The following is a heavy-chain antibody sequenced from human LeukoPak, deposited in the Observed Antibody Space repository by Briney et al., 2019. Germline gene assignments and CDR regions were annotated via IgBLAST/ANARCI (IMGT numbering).Heavy chain of an antibody. CDR2: ISGSGGST. V-gene: IGHV3-23*01. Sequence: GGSLRLSCAASGFTFSSFAMSWVRQAPGKGLEWVSTISGSGGSTNYADSVKGRSTFSRDNSKNTLYLQMNSLRAEDTAVYYCAKDLPDYGDYIEGYWGQGTLVTVSS. CDR1: GFTFSSFA. J-gene: IGHJ4*02. CDR3: AKDLPDYGDYIEGY. D-gene: IGHD4-17*01.